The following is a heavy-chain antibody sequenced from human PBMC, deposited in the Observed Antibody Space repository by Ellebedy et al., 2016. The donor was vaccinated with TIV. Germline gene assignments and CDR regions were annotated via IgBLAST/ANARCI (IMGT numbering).Heavy chain of an antibody. CDR3: ARDTTDYYYGSGSYYKWFDP. D-gene: IGHD3-10*01. CDR2: VYYSGST. J-gene: IGHJ5*02. V-gene: IGHV4-59*01. CDR1: GGSIGAYS. Sequence: MPSETLSPTCTLAGGSIGAYSWSRIRQPPGKGLEWIGYVYYSGSTNYSPSLKSRVTISVDTSKNQFSLKLSSVTAADTAVYYCARDTTDYYYGSGSYYKWFDPWGQGTLVTVSS.